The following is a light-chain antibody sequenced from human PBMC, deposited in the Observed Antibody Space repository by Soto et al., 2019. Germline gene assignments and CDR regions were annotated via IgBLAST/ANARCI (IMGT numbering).Light chain of an antibody. J-gene: IGKJ5*01. Sequence: EIVMTQSPATLSVSPGERATLSCRASQSFSSNLAWYQQKPGQAPRLLIYGASTRATGVPARFSGSGSGTKFTLTISSLQSEDFAVYYCQQYNNWPRTFGQGTRLEIK. CDR2: GAS. V-gene: IGKV3-15*01. CDR3: QQYNNWPRT. CDR1: QSFSSN.